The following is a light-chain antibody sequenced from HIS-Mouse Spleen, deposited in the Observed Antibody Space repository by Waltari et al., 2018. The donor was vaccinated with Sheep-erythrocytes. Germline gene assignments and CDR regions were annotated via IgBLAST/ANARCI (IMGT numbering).Light chain of an antibody. V-gene: IGLV3-1*01. J-gene: IGLJ1*01. Sequence: SYELTQPPSVSVSPGQTASITCSGDTLGDKYARWYQQKPGQSPVLVIYQDSKRPSGIPERFSGSNSGNTATLTISGTQAMDEADYYCQAWDSSTYVFGTGTKVTVL. CDR2: QDS. CDR1: TLGDKY. CDR3: QAWDSSTYV.